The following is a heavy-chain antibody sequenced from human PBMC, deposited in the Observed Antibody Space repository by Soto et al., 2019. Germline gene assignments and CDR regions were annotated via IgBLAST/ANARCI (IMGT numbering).Heavy chain of an antibody. D-gene: IGHD6-13*01. J-gene: IGHJ6*02. CDR1: GYTFTSYG. Sequence: QVQLVQSGAEVEKPGASVKVSCKASGYTFTSYGISWVRQAPGQGLEWMGWISAYNGNTNYAQKLQGRVTMTTDTSTSTAYMELRSLRSDDTAVYYCARDFSIAAAGTRGYYYYYYGMDVWGQGTTVTVSS. V-gene: IGHV1-18*01. CDR3: ARDFSIAAAGTRGYYYYYYGMDV. CDR2: ISAYNGNT.